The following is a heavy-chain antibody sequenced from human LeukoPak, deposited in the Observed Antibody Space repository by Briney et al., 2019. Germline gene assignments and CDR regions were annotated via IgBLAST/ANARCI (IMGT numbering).Heavy chain of an antibody. D-gene: IGHD3-3*01. CDR2: ISGSGGST. CDR1: GFTFSSYA. Sequence: GGSLRLSCAASGFTFSSYAMSWVRQAPGKGLEWVSAISGSGGSTYYADSVKGRFTISRDNSKNTLYLQMNSLRAEDTAVYYCAKGPPGITIFGVVIANYFDYWGQGTLVTVSS. CDR3: AKGPPGITIFGVVIANYFDY. V-gene: IGHV3-23*01. J-gene: IGHJ4*02.